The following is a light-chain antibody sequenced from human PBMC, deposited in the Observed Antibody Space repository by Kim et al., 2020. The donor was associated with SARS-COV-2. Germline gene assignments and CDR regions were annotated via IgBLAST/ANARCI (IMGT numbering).Light chain of an antibody. J-gene: IGLJ3*02. CDR3: QAWDSSTGV. V-gene: IGLV3-1*01. CDR1: KLVDKY. CDR2: QDS. Sequence: SVSPGQTASITCSGDKLVDKYACWYQQKPGPSPVLVIYQDSKRPSGIPERFSGSNSGNTATLTISGTQAMDEADYYCQAWDSSTGVFGGGTKLTVL.